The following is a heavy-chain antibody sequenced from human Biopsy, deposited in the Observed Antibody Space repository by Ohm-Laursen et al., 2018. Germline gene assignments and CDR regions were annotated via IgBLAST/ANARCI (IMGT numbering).Heavy chain of an antibody. D-gene: IGHD4-17*01. Sequence: SVKVSCKAFGYTFITYYVNWARQAPGQGLEWMGGIIPLFGAPNYAQKFQGRLTITADESKSTTYMELSSLRSEDTAVYYCARLAQIYGDSPFDPWGQGTLVTVSS. CDR3: ARLAQIYGDSPFDP. CDR1: GYTFITYY. J-gene: IGHJ5*02. V-gene: IGHV1-69*13. CDR2: IIPLFGAP.